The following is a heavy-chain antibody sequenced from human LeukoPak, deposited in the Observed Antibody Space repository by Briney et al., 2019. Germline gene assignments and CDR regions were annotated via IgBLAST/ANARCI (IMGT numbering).Heavy chain of an antibody. CDR1: GGSFSGYY. CDR3: ARRPSSRLYYYYYYMDV. V-gene: IGHV4-34*01. CDR2: INHSGST. J-gene: IGHJ6*03. Sequence: SETLSLTCAVYGGSFSGYYWSWIRQPPGKGLEWIGEINHSGSTNYNPSLKSRVTISVDTSKNQSSLKLSSVTAADTAVYYCARRPSSRLYYYYYYMDVWGKGTTVTVSS. D-gene: IGHD2/OR15-2a*01.